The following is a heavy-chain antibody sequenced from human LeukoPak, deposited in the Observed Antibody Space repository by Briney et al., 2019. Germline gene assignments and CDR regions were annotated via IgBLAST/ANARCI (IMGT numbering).Heavy chain of an antibody. Sequence: SETLSLTCAVYGGSFSGYYWSWTRQPPGKGLEWIGEINHSGSTNYNPSLKSRVTISVDTSKNQFSLKLSSVTAADTAVYYCARDILTGYCAFDYWGQGTLVTVSS. D-gene: IGHD3-9*01. CDR3: ARDILTGYCAFDY. V-gene: IGHV4-34*01. J-gene: IGHJ4*02. CDR2: INHSGST. CDR1: GGSFSGYY.